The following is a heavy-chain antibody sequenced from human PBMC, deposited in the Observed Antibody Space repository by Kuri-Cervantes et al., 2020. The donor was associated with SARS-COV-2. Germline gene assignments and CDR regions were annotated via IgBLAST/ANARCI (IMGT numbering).Heavy chain of an antibody. D-gene: IGHD3-22*01. CDR1: GFTSNIYA. V-gene: IGHV3-23*01. J-gene: IGHJ4*02. Sequence: GESLKISCVASGFTSNIYAMTWVRQAPGKGLEWVSAISGSGGSTYYADSVKGRFTISRDNSKNTLYLQMNSLRAEDTAVYYCKKDRDSSGYYAQIDYWGQGTLVTVSS. CDR2: ISGSGGST. CDR3: KKDRDSSGYYAQIDY.